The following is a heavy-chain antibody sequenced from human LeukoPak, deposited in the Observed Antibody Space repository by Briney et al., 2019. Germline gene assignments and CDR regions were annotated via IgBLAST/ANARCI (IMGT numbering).Heavy chain of an antibody. V-gene: IGHV3-23*01. J-gene: IGHJ4*02. Sequence: GGSLRLSCAASGFTFSSYAMSWVRQAPGKGLEWVSAISGSGGSTYYADSVKGRFTISRDNSKNTLYLQMNSLRVDDTAVYYCARDSTGFVSAAGIDYWGQGTLVTVSS. CDR1: GFTFSSYA. CDR3: ARDSTGFVSAAGIDY. D-gene: IGHD6-13*01. CDR2: ISGSGGST.